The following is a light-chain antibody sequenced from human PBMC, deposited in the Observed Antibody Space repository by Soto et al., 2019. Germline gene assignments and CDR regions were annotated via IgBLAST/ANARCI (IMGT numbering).Light chain of an antibody. V-gene: IGKV1-39*01. Sequence: DIQMTQSPSCLSASVGDRVTITCRASQSIRSYLNWYQQERGKAPKLLIYGASSLQSGVPSRFSGSGSGTDFTLTISSLHPDDFATYYCQQTYTTPRTFGHGTKVDIK. CDR2: GAS. CDR1: QSIRSY. CDR3: QQTYTTPRT. J-gene: IGKJ1*01.